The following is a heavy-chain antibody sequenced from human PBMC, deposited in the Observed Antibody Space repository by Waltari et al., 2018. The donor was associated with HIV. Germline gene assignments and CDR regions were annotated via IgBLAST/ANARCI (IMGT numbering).Heavy chain of an antibody. CDR2: STPTGDF. V-gene: IGHV4-34*02. CDR3: VRGEGIILGDTSVLRIQETSSYYFGLDV. J-gene: IGHJ6*02. Sequence: QVRLEQWGAGLLRPAETLYLTCAVYGGPFPNYYWPWIRQPPGKSLEWVGESTPTGDFTYSPSLRGRVTISVVPSKNQVSLTLKSVTAADSAIYYCVRGEGIILGDTSVLRIQETSSYYFGLDVWG. D-gene: IGHD3-16*01. CDR1: GGPFPNYY.